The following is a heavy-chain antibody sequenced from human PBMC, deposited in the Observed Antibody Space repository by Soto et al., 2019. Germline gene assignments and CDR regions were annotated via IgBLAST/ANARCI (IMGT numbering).Heavy chain of an antibody. D-gene: IGHD2-2*01. Sequence: EVQLLESGGDLVQPGGSLRLSCAASGFTFSTYTMSWVRQAPGKGLEWVSAISGSGGSPSYADSVQGRFTISRDNPKNTLYLQMNSLRAEDTAMYYCAKARCSTTTCYAPDYWGQGTLVTVSS. CDR2: ISGSGGSP. V-gene: IGHV3-23*01. J-gene: IGHJ4*02. CDR3: AKARCSTTTCYAPDY. CDR1: GFTFSTYT.